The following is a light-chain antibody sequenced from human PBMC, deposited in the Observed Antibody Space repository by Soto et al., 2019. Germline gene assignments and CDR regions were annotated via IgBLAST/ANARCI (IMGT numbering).Light chain of an antibody. Sequence: EIVLTQSPGTLSLSPGERATLSCRASQSVSSSYLAWYQQKPGQAPRLLIYGASSRATGIPDRFSGSGSGTDFTLTISRLEPEGFAVYYCQQYGRGFGQGTKVEI. CDR3: QQYGRG. CDR2: GAS. V-gene: IGKV3-20*01. J-gene: IGKJ1*01. CDR1: QSVSSSY.